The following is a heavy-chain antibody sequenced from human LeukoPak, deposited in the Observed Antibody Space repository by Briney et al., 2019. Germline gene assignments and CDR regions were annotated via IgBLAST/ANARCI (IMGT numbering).Heavy chain of an antibody. Sequence: PGGSLRHSCAASGCTVSSNYMSWVRPAPGKGLEWVSVIYSGGSTYYADSVKGRFTISRDNSKNTLYLQMNSLRAEDTAVYYCARAACQCLGTYFDYWGQGTLVTVSS. V-gene: IGHV3-66*01. J-gene: IGHJ4*02. CDR1: GCTVSSNY. CDR2: IYSGGST. D-gene: IGHD6-19*01. CDR3: ARAACQCLGTYFDY.